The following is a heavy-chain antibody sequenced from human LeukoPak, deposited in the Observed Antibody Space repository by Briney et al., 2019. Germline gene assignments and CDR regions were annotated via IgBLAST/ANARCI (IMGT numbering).Heavy chain of an antibody. CDR2: FDPEDGET. Sequence: ASVKVSCKVSGYTLTELSMHWVRQAPGKGLEWMGGFDPEDGETIYAQKFQGRVAMTRNTSISTAYMELSSLRSEDTAVYYCARGDYNWGQGTLVTVSS. D-gene: IGHD4/OR15-4a*01. CDR3: ARGDYN. CDR1: GYTLTELS. J-gene: IGHJ4*02. V-gene: IGHV1-24*01.